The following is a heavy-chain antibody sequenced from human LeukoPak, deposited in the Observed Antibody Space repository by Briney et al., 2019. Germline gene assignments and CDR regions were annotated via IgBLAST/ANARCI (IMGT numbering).Heavy chain of an antibody. D-gene: IGHD3-10*01. J-gene: IGHJ6*02. Sequence: GGSLRLSCVVSGFTFNTYWMSWVRQAPGKGLEWVANIKQDGGEKYYVDSVKGRFTISRDNAKNSLYLQMNSLRGEDTAVYYCARFLGSGSYYYYYYYALDVWGQGTTVAVSS. V-gene: IGHV3-7*01. CDR1: GFTFNTYW. CDR2: IKQDGGEK. CDR3: ARFLGSGSYYYYYYYALDV.